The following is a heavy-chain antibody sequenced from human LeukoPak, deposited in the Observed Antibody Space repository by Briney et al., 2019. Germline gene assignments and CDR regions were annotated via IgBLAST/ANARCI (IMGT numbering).Heavy chain of an antibody. CDR1: GYTFTSYD. J-gene: IGHJ4*02. D-gene: IGHD3-9*01. Sequence: ASVKVSCKASGYTFTSYDINWVRQATGQGLEWMGWMNPNSGNTGYAQKFQGRVTMTRNTSISTAYMELSSLRSEDTAVYYCARRDFDWLPYFYWGQGTLVTVSS. V-gene: IGHV1-8*01. CDR3: ARRDFDWLPYFY. CDR2: MNPNSGNT.